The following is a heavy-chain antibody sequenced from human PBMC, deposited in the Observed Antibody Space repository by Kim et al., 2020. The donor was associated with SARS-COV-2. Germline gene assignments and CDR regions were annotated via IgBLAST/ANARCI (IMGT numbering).Heavy chain of an antibody. V-gene: IGHV4-39*01. CDR2: IYYSGST. CDR1: GGSISSSSYY. J-gene: IGHJ4*02. Sequence: SETLSLTCTVSGGSISSSSYYWGWIRQPPGKGLEWIGSIYYSGSTYYNPSLKSRVTISVDTSKNQFSLKLSSVTAADTAVYYCARHRDGGGVPGLFDYWGQGTLVTVSS. CDR3: ARHRDGGGVPGLFDY. D-gene: IGHD3-16*01.